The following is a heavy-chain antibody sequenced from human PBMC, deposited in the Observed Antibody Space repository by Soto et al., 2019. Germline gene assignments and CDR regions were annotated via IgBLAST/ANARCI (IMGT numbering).Heavy chain of an antibody. CDR3: ASARYDSSGYYSSDYYYGVDV. D-gene: IGHD3-22*01. CDR1: GGSVSSGSYY. V-gene: IGHV4-61*01. CDR2: IYYSGST. Sequence: PSETLSLTCTVSGGSVSSGSYYWSWIRQPPGKGLEWIGYIYYSGSTNYNPSLKSRVTISVDTSKDQFSLKLSSVTAADTAVYYCASARYDSSGYYSSDYYYGVDVWGQGTTVTVSS. J-gene: IGHJ6*02.